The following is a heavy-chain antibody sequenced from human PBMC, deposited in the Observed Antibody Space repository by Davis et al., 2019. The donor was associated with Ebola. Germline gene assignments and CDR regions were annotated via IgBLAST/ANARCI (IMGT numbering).Heavy chain of an antibody. CDR2: ISYDGSNK. CDR1: GFTFSSYA. CDR3: ARAAGYSSGWGDY. J-gene: IGHJ4*02. D-gene: IGHD6-19*01. Sequence: GGSLRLSCAASGFTFSSYAMHWVRQAPGKGLEWVAVISYDGSNKYYADSVKGRFTISRDNSKNTLYLQMNSLRAEDTAVYYCARAAGYSSGWGDYWGQGTLVTVSS. V-gene: IGHV3-30-3*01.